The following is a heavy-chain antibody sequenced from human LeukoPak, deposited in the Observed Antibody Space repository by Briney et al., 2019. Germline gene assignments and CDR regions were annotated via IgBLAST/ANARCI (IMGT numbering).Heavy chain of an antibody. Sequence: GGSLRLSCEASGYTFSDHVIHWVRQAPGKGLEWVALIWHDGSNKYYGDSVKDRFTISRDNSKNTLYLQMHSLRGEDTAVYYCAAGTELVYWGQGTLVTVSS. V-gene: IGHV3-33*01. CDR1: GYTFSDHV. D-gene: IGHD6-13*01. CDR2: IWHDGSNK. J-gene: IGHJ4*02. CDR3: AAGTELVY.